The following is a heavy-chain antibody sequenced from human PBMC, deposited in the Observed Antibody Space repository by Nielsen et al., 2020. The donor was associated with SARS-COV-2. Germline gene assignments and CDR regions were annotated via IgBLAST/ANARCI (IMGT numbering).Heavy chain of an antibody. CDR3: ARDPGTVVVVSATRGGAYGMDV. CDR2: INWNGGST. V-gene: IGHV3-20*01. Sequence: GGSLRLSCAASGFTFDDYGMSWVRQAPGKGPEWVSGINWNGGSTGYADSVKGRFTISRDNAKNSLYLQMNSLRAEDTALYHCARDPGTVVVVSATRGGAYGMDVWGQGTTVTVSS. J-gene: IGHJ6*02. D-gene: IGHD2-15*01. CDR1: GFTFDDYG.